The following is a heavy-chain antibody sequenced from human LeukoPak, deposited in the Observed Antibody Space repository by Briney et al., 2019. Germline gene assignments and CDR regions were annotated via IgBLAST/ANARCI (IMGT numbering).Heavy chain of an antibody. J-gene: IGHJ3*02. CDR3: ARDGAERWIHSEGIDS. D-gene: IGHD5-24*01. CDR1: GGALSSRSYY. Sequence: TSETLSLTCTLSGGALSSRSYYWGWIRQRPGEGVGRGGSSYYGGRTYYNPCLRSQVTISLDTSETQVSLKLTAVTAADTAVYYCARDGAERWIHSEGIDSWGQGTLVTVSS. V-gene: IGHV4-39*07. CDR2: SYYGGRT.